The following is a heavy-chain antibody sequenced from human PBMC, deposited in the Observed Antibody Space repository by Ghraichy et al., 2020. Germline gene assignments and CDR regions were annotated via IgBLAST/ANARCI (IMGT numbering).Heavy chain of an antibody. J-gene: IGHJ6*02. V-gene: IGHV4-59*08. CDR3: ARRGRGYSLYYYGLDV. CDR1: GGSKRSHF. Sequence: SETLSLTCTVSGGSKRSHFWSWIRQPPGKGLEWIGYISYTGNTNYSPSLGGRASISLDTSKNQFSLSLTSVTAADTAVYYCARRGRGYSLYYYGLDVWGPGTTVTVSS. D-gene: IGHD5-12*01. CDR2: ISYTGNT.